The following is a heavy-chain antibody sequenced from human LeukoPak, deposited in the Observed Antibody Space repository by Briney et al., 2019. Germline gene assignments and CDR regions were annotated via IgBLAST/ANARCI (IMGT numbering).Heavy chain of an antibody. D-gene: IGHD2-15*01. Sequence: PSETLSLTCTVSGGSISSSSYYWGWIRQPPGKGLEWIGSIYYSGSTYYNPSLKSRVTISVDTSKNQFSLKLSSVTAADTAVYYCARSASPIGAGYYFDYWGQGTLVTVSS. CDR1: GGSISSSSYY. V-gene: IGHV4-39*07. J-gene: IGHJ4*02. CDR3: ARSASPIGAGYYFDY. CDR2: IYYSGST.